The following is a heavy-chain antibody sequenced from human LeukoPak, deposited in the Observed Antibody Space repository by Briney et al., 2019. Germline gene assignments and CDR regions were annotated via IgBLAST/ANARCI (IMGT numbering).Heavy chain of an antibody. Sequence: SETLSLTCTVSGDSVSGISFYWSWLRQPPGKGLQSIGYIQYSGSTNYNPSLKSRVTISVDTSKNQFSLKLSSVTAADTAVYFCARYYDSSGYWSTPHFDYWGQGTLVTVSS. CDR3: ARYYDSSGYWSTPHFDY. D-gene: IGHD3-22*01. CDR2: IQYSGST. J-gene: IGHJ4*02. CDR1: GDSVSGISFY. V-gene: IGHV4-61*01.